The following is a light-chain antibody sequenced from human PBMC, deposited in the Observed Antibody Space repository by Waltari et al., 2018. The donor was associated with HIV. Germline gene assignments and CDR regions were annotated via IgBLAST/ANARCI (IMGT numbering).Light chain of an antibody. CDR3: QQRSNWPPSIT. V-gene: IGKV3-11*01. J-gene: IGKJ5*01. CDR2: DAS. Sequence: EIVLTQSPAPLSLSPGERVTLSCRASQTVSSSLAWYQQKPGQSPRLLIYDASSRAAGIPARFSGSGSGTDFTLTISSLEPEDFAVYYCQQRSNWPPSITFGQGTRLEIK. CDR1: QTVSSS.